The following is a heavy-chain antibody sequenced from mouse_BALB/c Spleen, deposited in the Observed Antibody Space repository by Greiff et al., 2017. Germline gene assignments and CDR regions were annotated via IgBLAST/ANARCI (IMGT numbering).Heavy chain of an antibody. CDR3: AARTARANYYAMDY. D-gene: IGHD3-2*01. CDR2: INPSSGYT. V-gene: IGHV1-4*01. CDR1: GYTFTSYT. Sequence: QVQLKQSGAELARPGASVKMSCKASGYTFTSYTMHWVKQRPGQGLEWIGYINPSSGYTNYNQKFKDKATLTADKSSSTAYMQLSSLTSEDSAVYYCAARTARANYYAMDYWGQGTSVTVSS. J-gene: IGHJ4*01.